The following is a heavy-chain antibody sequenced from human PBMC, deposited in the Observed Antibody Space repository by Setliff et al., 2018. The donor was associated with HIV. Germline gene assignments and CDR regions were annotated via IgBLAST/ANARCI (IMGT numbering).Heavy chain of an antibody. CDR1: GGSISSGSYY. V-gene: IGHV4-61*02. J-gene: IGHJ5*02. D-gene: IGHD6-19*01. Sequence: PSETLSLTCTVSGGSISSGSYYWSWIRQPAGKGLEWIGRIYTSGSTNYNPSLKSRVTISVDTSKNQFSLKLSSVTAADTAVYYCARVEYSSGWHSDGDNWFDPWGQGTLVTVS. CDR3: ARVEYSSGWHSDGDNWFDP. CDR2: IYTSGST.